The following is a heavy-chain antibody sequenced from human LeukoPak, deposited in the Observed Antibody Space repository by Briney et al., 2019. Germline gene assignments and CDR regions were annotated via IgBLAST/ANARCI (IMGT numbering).Heavy chain of an antibody. CDR2: IYYSGST. CDR1: GGSISSYY. J-gene: IGHJ3*02. Sequence: PSETLSLTCTVSGGSISSYYWSWIRQPPGKGLEWIGYIYYSGSTNYNPSLKSRVTTSVDTSKNQFSLKLSSVTAADTAVYYCARGGGSGWHFGLKTEDAFDIWGQGTMVTVSS. CDR3: ARGGGSGWHFGLKTEDAFDI. V-gene: IGHV4-59*01. D-gene: IGHD6-19*01.